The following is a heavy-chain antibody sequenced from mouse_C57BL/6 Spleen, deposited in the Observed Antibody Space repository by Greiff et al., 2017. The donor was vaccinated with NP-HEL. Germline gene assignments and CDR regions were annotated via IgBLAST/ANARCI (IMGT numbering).Heavy chain of an antibody. J-gene: IGHJ2*01. CDR2: IYPGSGST. D-gene: IGHD1-1*01. CDR1: GYTFTSYW. V-gene: IGHV1-55*01. CDR3: ARRPGGTVADY. Sequence: VQLQQPGAELVKPGASVKMSCKASGYTFTSYWITWVKQRPGQGLEWIGDIYPGSGSTNYNEKFKSKATLTADPSSSTAYMQLSSLTSEDSAVYYCARRPGGTVADYWGQGTTVTVSS.